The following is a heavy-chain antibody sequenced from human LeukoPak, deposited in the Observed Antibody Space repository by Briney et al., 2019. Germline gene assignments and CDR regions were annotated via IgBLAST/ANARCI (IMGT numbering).Heavy chain of an antibody. V-gene: IGHV4-34*01. CDR3: ARALTPPSYYYYGMDV. Sequence: SETLSLTCAVYGGSFSGYYRSWIRQPPGKGLEWIGEINHSGSTNYNPSLKSRVTISVDTSKNQFSLKLSSVTAADTAVYYCARALTPPSYYYYGMDVWGQGTTVTVSS. J-gene: IGHJ6*02. CDR2: INHSGST. CDR1: GGSFSGYY.